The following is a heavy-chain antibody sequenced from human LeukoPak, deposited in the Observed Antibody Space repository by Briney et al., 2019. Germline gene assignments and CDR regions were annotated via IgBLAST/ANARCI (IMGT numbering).Heavy chain of an antibody. CDR1: GGSIRSYY. CDR2: IYYSGST. D-gene: IGHD3-9*01. V-gene: IGHV4-59*01. Sequence: SETLSLTCTVSGGSIRSYYWSWIRQPPGKELEWIGYIYYSGSTNYNPSLKSRVTISVDTSKNQFSLKLSSVTAADTAVYYCARGLYYDILTGYYHYFDYWGQGTLVTVSS. CDR3: ARGLYYDILTGYYHYFDY. J-gene: IGHJ4*02.